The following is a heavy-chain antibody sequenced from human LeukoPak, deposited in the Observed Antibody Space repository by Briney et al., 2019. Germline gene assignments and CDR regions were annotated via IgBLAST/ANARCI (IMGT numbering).Heavy chain of an antibody. V-gene: IGHV4-39*01. J-gene: IGHJ3*02. Sequence: SETLSLTCTVSGGSISSSSYYWGWIRQPPGKGLEWIGSIYYSGSTYYNPSLKSRVTISVDTSKNQFSLKLSSVTAADTAVYYCARPVIAAAGKGAFDIWGQGTMVTVSS. CDR3: ARPVIAAAGKGAFDI. CDR1: GGSISSSSYY. D-gene: IGHD6-13*01. CDR2: IYYSGST.